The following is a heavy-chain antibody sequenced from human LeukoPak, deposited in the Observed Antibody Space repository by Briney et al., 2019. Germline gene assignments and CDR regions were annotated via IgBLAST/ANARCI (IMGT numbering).Heavy chain of an antibody. Sequence: SETLSLTCTVSGGSISSYYWSWIRQPPGKGLEWIGYIYYSGSTNYNPSLKSRVTMSVDTSKNQFSLKLSSVTAADTAVYYCARAPGGYVLYYFDYWGQGTLVTVSS. CDR1: GGSISSYY. V-gene: IGHV4-59*01. J-gene: IGHJ4*02. CDR2: IYYSGST. CDR3: ARAPGGYVLYYFDY. D-gene: IGHD5-12*01.